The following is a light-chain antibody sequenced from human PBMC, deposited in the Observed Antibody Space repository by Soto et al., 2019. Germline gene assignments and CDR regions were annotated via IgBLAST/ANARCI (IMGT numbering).Light chain of an antibody. Sequence: QSALTQPPSASGSPGQSVTISCTGTNGDVGGYNYVSWYQQYPGKAPRLLIYEVTKRPSGVPDRFSGSKSGNSAYLTVSGLQAEDEAYYYCNSFAGSGKWVFGGGTKLTVL. V-gene: IGLV2-8*01. CDR2: EVT. J-gene: IGLJ3*02. CDR1: NGDVGGYNY. CDR3: NSFAGSGKWV.